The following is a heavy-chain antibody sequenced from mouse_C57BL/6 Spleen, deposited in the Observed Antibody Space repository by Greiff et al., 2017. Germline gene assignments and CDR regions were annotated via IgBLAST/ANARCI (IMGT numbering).Heavy chain of an antibody. CDR1: GYTFTSYW. CDR2: IDPSDSET. J-gene: IGHJ2*01. CDR3: ARLYYGNDFDD. D-gene: IGHD2-1*01. Sequence: QVQLQQPGAELVRPGSSVKLSCKASGYTFTSYWMHWVKQRPIQGLEWIGNIDPSDSETHYNQKFKDKATLTVDKSSSTAYMQLSSLTSEDSAVYYCARLYYGNDFDDWGQGTTLTVSS. V-gene: IGHV1-52*01.